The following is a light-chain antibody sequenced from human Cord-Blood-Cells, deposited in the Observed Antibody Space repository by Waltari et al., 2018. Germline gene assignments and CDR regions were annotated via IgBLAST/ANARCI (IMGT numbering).Light chain of an antibody. CDR3: QSADSSGTYVV. CDR1: ALPKQY. Sequence: SYELTQPPSVSVSPGQTARTTCAGDALPKQYAYWYQQKPGQAPVLVIYKASERPSGIPERFSGSSSGTTVTLTISGVQAEDEADYYCQSADSSGTYVVFGGGTKLTVL. V-gene: IGLV3-25*03. J-gene: IGLJ2*01. CDR2: KAS.